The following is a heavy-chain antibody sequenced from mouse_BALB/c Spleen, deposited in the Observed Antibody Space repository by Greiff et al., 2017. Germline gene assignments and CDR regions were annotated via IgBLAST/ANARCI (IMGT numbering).Heavy chain of an antibody. D-gene: IGHD2-2*01. J-gene: IGHJ4*01. V-gene: IGHV1-7*01. CDR1: GYTFTSYW. Sequence: QVQLQQSGAELAKPGASVKMSCKASGYTFTSYWMHWVKQRPGQGLEWIGYINPSTGYTEYNQKFKDKATLTADKSSSTAYMQLSSLTSEDSAVYYCARAAIYYGYDYAMDDWGQGTSVTVSS. CDR3: ARAAIYYGYDYAMDD. CDR2: INPSTGYT.